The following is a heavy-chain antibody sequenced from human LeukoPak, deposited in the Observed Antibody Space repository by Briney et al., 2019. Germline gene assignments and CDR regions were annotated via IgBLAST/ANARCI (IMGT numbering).Heavy chain of an antibody. D-gene: IGHD5-12*01. CDR2: IYHSGST. Sequence: SETLSLTCAVSGGSISSSNWWSWVRQPPGKGLEWIGEIYHSGSTNYNPSLRSRVTISVDKSKNQFSLKLSSVTAADTAVYYCARVALSSGYDSGYWGQGTLVTVSS. CDR1: GGSISSSNW. J-gene: IGHJ4*02. CDR3: ARVALSSGYDSGY. V-gene: IGHV4-4*02.